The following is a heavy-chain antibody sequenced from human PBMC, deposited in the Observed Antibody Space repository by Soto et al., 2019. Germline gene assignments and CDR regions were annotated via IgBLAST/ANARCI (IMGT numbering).Heavy chain of an antibody. J-gene: IGHJ5*02. CDR2: IYWNDDK. V-gene: IGHV2-5*01. CDR3: AHTGNSSSGGSRWFDP. CDR1: GFSLSTSGVG. D-gene: IGHD6-6*01. Sequence: QITLKESGPTLVKPTQTLTLTCTFSGFSLSTSGVGVGWIRQPPGKALEWLALIYWNDDKRYSPSLKSRLTITKDTSKNQVVLTMTNMDPVDTATYYWAHTGNSSSGGSRWFDPWGQGTLVTVSS.